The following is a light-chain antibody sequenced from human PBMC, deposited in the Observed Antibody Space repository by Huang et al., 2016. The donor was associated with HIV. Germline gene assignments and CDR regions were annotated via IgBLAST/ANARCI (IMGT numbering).Light chain of an antibody. CDR2: DVS. J-gene: IGKJ1*01. CDR1: QSVSSY. CDR3: QQRFTWPST. V-gene: IGKV3-11*01. Sequence: EIVLTQSPATLSLSPGERATLSCRASQSVSSYLAWYQQRPGRAPRLLIYDVSNRATGIPALVSGSGSGTDFSLTSSSLEPEDFAVYYCQQRFTWPSTFGQGTKVEIK.